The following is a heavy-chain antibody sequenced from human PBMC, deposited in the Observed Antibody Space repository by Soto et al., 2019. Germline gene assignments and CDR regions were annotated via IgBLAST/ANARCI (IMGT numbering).Heavy chain of an antibody. CDR3: ATDDQGYCSGGSCYPKGY. Sequence: GGSLRLSCAASGFTFSSYAMSWVRQAPGKGLEWVSAISGSGGSTYYADSVKGRFTISRDNSKNTLYLQMNSLRAEDTAVYYCATDDQGYCSGGSCYPKGYWGQGTLVTVSS. J-gene: IGHJ4*02. V-gene: IGHV3-23*01. D-gene: IGHD2-15*01. CDR2: ISGSGGST. CDR1: GFTFSSYA.